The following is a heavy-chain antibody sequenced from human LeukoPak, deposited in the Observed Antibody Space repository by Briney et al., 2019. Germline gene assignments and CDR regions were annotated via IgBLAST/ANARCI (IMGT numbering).Heavy chain of an antibody. CDR3: AKPDIVVVPAAIVS. V-gene: IGHV3-23*01. J-gene: IGHJ5*02. CDR1: GFTFSSYA. CDR2: ISGSGGST. Sequence: GGSLRLSCAASGFTFSSYAMSWVRQAPGKGLEWVSAISGSGGSTYYADSVKGRFTISRDNSKNTLYLQMNSLRAEDTAVYHCAKPDIVVVPAAIVSWGQGTLVTVSS. D-gene: IGHD2-2*01.